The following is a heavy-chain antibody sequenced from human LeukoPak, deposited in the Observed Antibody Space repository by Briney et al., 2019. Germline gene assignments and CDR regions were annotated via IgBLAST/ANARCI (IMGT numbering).Heavy chain of an antibody. CDR2: IYYSGST. Sequence: SETLSLTCTVSGGSISSGRYYWSWIRQHPGKGLECMVYIYYSGSTYYNPSLKSRVTISVDTSKNQFSLKLSSVTAADTAVYYCARTPQIQSWGYYYDSSGYVFDYWGQGTLVTVSS. CDR3: ARTPQIQSWGYYYDSSGYVFDY. J-gene: IGHJ4*02. V-gene: IGHV4-31*03. CDR1: GGSISSGRYY. D-gene: IGHD3-22*01.